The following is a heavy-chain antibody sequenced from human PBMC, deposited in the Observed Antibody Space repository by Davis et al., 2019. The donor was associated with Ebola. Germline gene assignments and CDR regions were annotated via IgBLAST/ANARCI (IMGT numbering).Heavy chain of an antibody. Sequence: PSETLSLTCTVSGASVSSGNWCNWVRQSPGKGLEWIGEVIHTGNTDYNPSFRGRVSMSIDQSKNQFSLNLNSVTAADTALYYCARGRMWNMGYYYYMDVWGKGTTVTVSS. CDR2: VIHTGNT. D-gene: IGHD2/OR15-2a*01. CDR3: ARGRMWNMGYYYYMDV. V-gene: IGHV4/OR15-8*02. J-gene: IGHJ6*03. CDR1: GASVSSGNW.